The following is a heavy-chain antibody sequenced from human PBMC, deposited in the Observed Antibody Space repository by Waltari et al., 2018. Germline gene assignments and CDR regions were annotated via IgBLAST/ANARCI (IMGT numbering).Heavy chain of an antibody. CDR1: GGSISSHY. CDR3: ARAVSSWYGYYYGMDV. J-gene: IGHJ6*02. Sequence: QVQLQESGPGLVKPSETLPLTCTVSGGSISSHYWSWIRQPPGKGLEWIGYIYYSGSTNYNPSLKSRVTISVDTSKNQFSLKLSSVTAADTAVYYCARAVSSWYGYYYGMDVWGQGTTVTVSS. CDR2: IYYSGST. D-gene: IGHD6-13*01. V-gene: IGHV4-59*11.